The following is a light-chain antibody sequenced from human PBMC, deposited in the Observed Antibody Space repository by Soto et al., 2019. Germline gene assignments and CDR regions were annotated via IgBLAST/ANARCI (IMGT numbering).Light chain of an antibody. CDR2: GAS. CDR1: QDIGTW. V-gene: IGKV1-12*01. Sequence: DIQMTQSPSSVSASVGDRVTITCRPSQDIGTWLVWYQQKPGKAPKLLIHGASSLQSGVPSRFSGSGSGTDFSLTISSLQPDDFAVYYCQQANTFPLTFGGGTMVEIK. J-gene: IGKJ4*01. CDR3: QQANTFPLT.